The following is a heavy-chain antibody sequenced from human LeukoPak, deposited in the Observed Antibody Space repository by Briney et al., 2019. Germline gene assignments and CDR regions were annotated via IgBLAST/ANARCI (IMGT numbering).Heavy chain of an antibody. Sequence: GGSLRLSCAASGFTFSDHYMDWVRQAPGKGLEWVGRTRNKANSYTTEYAASVKGRFTISRDDSKNSLYLQMNSLRAEDTAVYYCARSGLMVYALNWGQGTLVTVSS. CDR2: TRNKANSYTT. J-gene: IGHJ4*02. CDR3: ARSGLMVYALN. D-gene: IGHD2-8*01. CDR1: GFTFSDHY. V-gene: IGHV3-72*01.